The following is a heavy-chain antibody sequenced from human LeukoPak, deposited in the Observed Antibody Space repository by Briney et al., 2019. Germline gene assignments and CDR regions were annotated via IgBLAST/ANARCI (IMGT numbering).Heavy chain of an antibody. J-gene: IGHJ6*02. CDR3: ARDPYSSTWSYGMDV. D-gene: IGHD6-6*01. V-gene: IGHV3-48*01. Sequence: PGGSLRLSCTASGFTFSTYSMIWVRQAPGKGLEWVSYIRSSGSTTYYADSVQGRFTISRDDAENSLYLQMNTLRAEDTAVYYCARDPYSSTWSYGMDVWGQGTTVTVSS. CDR1: GFTFSTYS. CDR2: IRSSGSTT.